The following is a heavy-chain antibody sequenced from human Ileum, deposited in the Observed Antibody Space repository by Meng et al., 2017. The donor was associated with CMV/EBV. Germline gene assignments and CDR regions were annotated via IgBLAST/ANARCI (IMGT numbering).Heavy chain of an antibody. Sequence: VHLGGAGAGGGQPGGSLRLSRGASGFSFSESGIHWLRQDPGKGLEWVSFIDTTDRYYADSVKGRFTISRDNSKNMVYLQMNSLKAEDTAVYYCARSPDNNRRGYFDLWGRGTLVTVSS. V-gene: IGHV3-30*02. CDR3: ARSPDNNRRGYFDL. CDR1: GFSFSESG. D-gene: IGHD2/OR15-2a*01. J-gene: IGHJ2*01. CDR2: IDTTDR.